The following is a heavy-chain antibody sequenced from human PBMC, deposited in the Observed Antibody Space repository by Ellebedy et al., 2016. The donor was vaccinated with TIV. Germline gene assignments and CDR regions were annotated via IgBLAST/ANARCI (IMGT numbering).Heavy chain of an antibody. Sequence: MPSETLSLTCTVSGGSIGSSYWNWIRQAPGKGLEWIGYIHHSGSTNYNPSLNSRVTISMDTSKNQFSLELSSVTAADAAVYYCARDTTDYYYGSGSYYKWFDPWGQGTLVTVSS. V-gene: IGHV4-59*12. CDR1: GGSIGSSY. CDR2: IHHSGST. CDR3: ARDTTDYYYGSGSYYKWFDP. J-gene: IGHJ5*02. D-gene: IGHD3-10*01.